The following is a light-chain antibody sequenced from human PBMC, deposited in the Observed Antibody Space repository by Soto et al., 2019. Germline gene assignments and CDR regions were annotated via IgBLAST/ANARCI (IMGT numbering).Light chain of an antibody. CDR1: SGHSSYA. CDR2: LNSDGSH. Sequence: QPVLTQSPSASASLGASVKLTCTLNSGHSSYAIAWHQQQPEKGPRYLMKLNSDGSHSKGDGIPDRFSGSSSGAERYLTISSLQSEDEADYYCQTWGTGAHVVFGGGTKLTVL. J-gene: IGLJ2*01. CDR3: QTWGTGAHVV. V-gene: IGLV4-69*01.